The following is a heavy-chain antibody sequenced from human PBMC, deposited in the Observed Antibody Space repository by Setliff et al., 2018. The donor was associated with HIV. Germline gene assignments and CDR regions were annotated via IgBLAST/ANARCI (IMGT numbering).Heavy chain of an antibody. Sequence: GGSLRLSCAASGFTFSRYAMTWVRQVPGKGLVWVSRINSDGSSTTYADFVKGRFTISRDNAKNTLYLQMNSLRAEDTAVYSCARARGGNSEWSYWGQGTLVTVSS. J-gene: IGHJ4*02. CDR1: GFTFSRYA. V-gene: IGHV3-74*03. D-gene: IGHD2-15*01. CDR3: ARARGGNSEWSY. CDR2: INSDGSST.